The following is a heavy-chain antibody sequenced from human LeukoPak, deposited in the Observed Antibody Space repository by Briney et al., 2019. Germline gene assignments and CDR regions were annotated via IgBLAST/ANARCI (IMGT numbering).Heavy chain of an antibody. J-gene: IGHJ4*02. CDR3: LRGDRRDY. CDR1: GFTFSSYG. Sequence: GGSLRLSCAASGFTFSSYGMNWVRQAPGKGLEWVSSISTSSSYIYYADSMKGRFTISRDNARNSLYLQMNSLRVEDTAVYYCLRGDRRDYWGQGTLVTVSS. V-gene: IGHV3-21*06. CDR2: ISTSSSYI.